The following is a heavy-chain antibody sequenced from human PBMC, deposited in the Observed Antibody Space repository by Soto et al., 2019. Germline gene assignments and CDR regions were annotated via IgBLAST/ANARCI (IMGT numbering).Heavy chain of an antibody. J-gene: IGHJ4*02. CDR3: SRAGAATGSDS. D-gene: IGHD2-15*01. CDR2: IYYSWST. CDR1: GGSISSYY. V-gene: IGHV4-59*01. Sequence: SETLSLTCTVSGGSISSYYWSWIRLPPGKGQEWIGYIYYSWSTSYNPSLKSRVTISIDTSKNQFSLTLSSVTAADAAVSYCSRAGAATGSDSWGQGTLVTVSS.